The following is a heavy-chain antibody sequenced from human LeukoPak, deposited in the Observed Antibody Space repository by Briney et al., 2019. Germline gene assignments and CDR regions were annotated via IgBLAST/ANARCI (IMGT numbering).Heavy chain of an antibody. V-gene: IGHV4-61*01. CDR1: GGSISSSSYY. Sequence: SETLSLTCIVSGGSISSSSYYWSWVRQPPGKGLEWFGSINYSGSTNYNPSLKSRVTISVDPSKNQFSLKLSSVTAAETAVYYCAREGTYRYGYNEYHSYMDIWGKGTTVTVSS. CDR3: AREGTYRYGYNEYHSYMDI. CDR2: INYSGST. D-gene: IGHD5-18*01. J-gene: IGHJ6*03.